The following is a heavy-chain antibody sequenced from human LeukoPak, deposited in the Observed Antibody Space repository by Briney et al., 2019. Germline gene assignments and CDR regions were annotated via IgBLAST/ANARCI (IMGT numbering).Heavy chain of an antibody. CDR3: ARADEIAAASSRYFQH. CDR1: GYTFTTYG. J-gene: IGHJ1*01. D-gene: IGHD6-13*01. Sequence: ASVKVSCKASGYTFTTYGISWVRQAPGQGLEWMGWISPYNGNTNYAQKLQGRVTMTTDTSTSTAYMELRSLRSDDTAVYYCARADEIAAASSRYFQHWGQGTLVTVSS. CDR2: ISPYNGNT. V-gene: IGHV1-18*01.